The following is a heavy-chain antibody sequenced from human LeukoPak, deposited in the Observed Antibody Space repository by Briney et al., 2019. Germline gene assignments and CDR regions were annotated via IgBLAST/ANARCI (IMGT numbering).Heavy chain of an antibody. J-gene: IGHJ6*02. V-gene: IGHV4-4*07. CDR2: IYTSGST. Sequence: SETLSLTCTVSGGSISSYYWSWIRQPAGKGLEWIWRIYTSGSTNYNPSLKSRVTMSVDTSKNQFSLKLSSVTAADTAVYYCARDGYCSGGSCHGRDGMDVWGQGTTVTVSS. D-gene: IGHD2-15*01. CDR3: ARDGYCSGGSCHGRDGMDV. CDR1: GGSISSYY.